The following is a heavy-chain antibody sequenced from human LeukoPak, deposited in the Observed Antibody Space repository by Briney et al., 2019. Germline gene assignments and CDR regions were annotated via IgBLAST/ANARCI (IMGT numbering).Heavy chain of an antibody. J-gene: IGHJ4*02. CDR2: IFPSGGEI. CDR3: AKDWPWYFDF. CDR1: GFTFSTFA. V-gene: IGHV3-23*01. Sequence: GSLRLSCAASGFTFSTFAMIWVRQPPGKGLEWVSSIFPSGGEIHYADSVRGRFTISRDNSKSTLSLQMNSLRAEDTAIYYCAKDWPWYFDFWGQGTLVTVSS.